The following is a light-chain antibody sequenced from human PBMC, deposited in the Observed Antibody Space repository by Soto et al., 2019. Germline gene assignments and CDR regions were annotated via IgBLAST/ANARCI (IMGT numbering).Light chain of an antibody. V-gene: IGLV2-14*01. CDR2: DDS. CDR3: SSYTSSSTPVV. CDR1: SSDVGGYNY. Sequence: QSALTQPASVSESPGQSITISCTGTSSDVGGYNYVSWYQQHPGKAPKLMIYDDSNRPSGVSNRFSGSKSGNTASLPISGLQADDEADYYCSSYTSSSTPVVFGGGTKLTVL. J-gene: IGLJ2*01.